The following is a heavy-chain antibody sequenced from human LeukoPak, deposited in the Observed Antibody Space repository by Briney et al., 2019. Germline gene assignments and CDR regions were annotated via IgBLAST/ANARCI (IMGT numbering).Heavy chain of an antibody. Sequence: GGSLRLSCAASGFTFSSYAMHWVRQAPGKGLEYVSAISSNGGCTYYANSVKGRFTISRDNSKNTLYLQMGSLRAEDMAVYYCARDVRGYSYGSYYYYYYYMDVWGKGTTVTVSS. V-gene: IGHV3-64*01. J-gene: IGHJ6*03. CDR3: ARDVRGYSYGSYYYYYYYMDV. CDR1: GFTFSSYA. CDR2: ISSNGGCT. D-gene: IGHD5-18*01.